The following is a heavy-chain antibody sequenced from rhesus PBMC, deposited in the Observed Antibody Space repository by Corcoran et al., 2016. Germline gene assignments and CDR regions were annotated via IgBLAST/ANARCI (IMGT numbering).Heavy chain of an antibody. CDR2: IYGSSTST. CDR3: ARDYYEDDYGYDDY. J-gene: IGHJ4*01. CDR1: GGSISDSYR. Sequence: QVQLQESGPGVVKPSETLSLTCAVPGGSISDSYRWSWIRQPPGKGLEWIGYIYGSSTSTNYNPSLKSRVTISTDTSKNQFSLKLSSVTAADTAVYYCARDYYEDDYGYDDYWGQGVLVTVSS. D-gene: IGHD3-9*01. V-gene: IGHV4S10*01.